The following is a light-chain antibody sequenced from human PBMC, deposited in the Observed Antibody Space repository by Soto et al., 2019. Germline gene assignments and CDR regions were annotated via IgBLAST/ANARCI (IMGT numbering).Light chain of an antibody. J-gene: IGKJ2*01. Sequence: EIVLTQSPATLSLSPGERATLSCRASQSVSSYLAWYQQKPGQAPRLLISDASNRATGIPARFSSSGSGTDFTLTISSLEPEDFAVYYCQQRSDWPPYTFGQGTKLEIK. CDR1: QSVSSY. CDR3: QQRSDWPPYT. V-gene: IGKV3-11*01. CDR2: DAS.